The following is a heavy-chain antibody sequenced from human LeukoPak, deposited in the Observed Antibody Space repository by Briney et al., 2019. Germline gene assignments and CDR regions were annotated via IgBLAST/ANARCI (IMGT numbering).Heavy chain of an antibody. V-gene: IGHV3-9*01. D-gene: IGHD5-18*01. Sequence: GGSLRLSCAASGFTFDDYAMHWVRQAPGKDREWVAGISWNSVSIAYADSGKGRFTSSRYNANNSLYLQTNGLRSEDTALYYCAKAPVDTATLGAFDIWGQGTMVTVSS. CDR2: ISWNSVSI. CDR3: AKAPVDTATLGAFDI. CDR1: GFTFDDYA. J-gene: IGHJ3*02.